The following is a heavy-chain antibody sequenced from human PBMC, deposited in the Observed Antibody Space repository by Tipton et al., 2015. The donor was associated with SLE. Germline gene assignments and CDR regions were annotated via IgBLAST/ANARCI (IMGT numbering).Heavy chain of an antibody. V-gene: IGHV4-39*07. CDR3: ARRPDAFDV. J-gene: IGHJ3*01. Sequence: TLSLTCTVSGGSISSSSYYWGWIRQPPGKGLEWIGSIYYSGSTYYNPSLKSRVTISLYTSKKQLSLRMRSLTAADTAVYYCARRPDAFDVWGQGTMVTVSS. CDR1: GGSISSSSYY. D-gene: IGHD6-6*01. CDR2: IYYSGST.